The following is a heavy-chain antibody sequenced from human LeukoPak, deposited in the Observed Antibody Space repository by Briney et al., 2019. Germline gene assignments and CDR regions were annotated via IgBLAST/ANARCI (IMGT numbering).Heavy chain of an antibody. Sequence: GGSLRLSCAASGFTFSNYAMSWVRQAPGKGLEWVSGINGNGGSTYNADSVKGRFTISRDNSKNTLYLQMNSLRAEDTAVYYCARGGSYLSAFGIWGQGTMVTVSS. CDR2: INGNGGST. J-gene: IGHJ3*02. D-gene: IGHD1-26*01. CDR1: GFTFSNYA. CDR3: ARGGSYLSAFGI. V-gene: IGHV3-23*01.